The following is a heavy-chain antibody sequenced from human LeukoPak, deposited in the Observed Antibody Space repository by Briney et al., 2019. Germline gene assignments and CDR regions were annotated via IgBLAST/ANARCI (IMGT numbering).Heavy chain of an antibody. J-gene: IGHJ4*02. V-gene: IGHV3-30*03. Sequence: GGSLRLSCAASGFTFSSYGMHWVRQAPGKGLEWVAVISYDGSNKYYADSVKGRFTISRDNSKNTLYLQMNSLRAEDTAVYYCASGIDYWGQGTLVTVSP. CDR3: ASGIDY. CDR2: ISYDGSNK. CDR1: GFTFSSYG.